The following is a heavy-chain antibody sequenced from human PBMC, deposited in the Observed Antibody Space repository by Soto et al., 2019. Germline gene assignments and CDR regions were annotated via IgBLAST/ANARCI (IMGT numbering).Heavy chain of an antibody. V-gene: IGHV3-23*01. CDR3: AKGPESITIIGVVIGAELY. Sequence: EVQLLESGGGLVQPGGSLRLSCAASGFTFSSYAMSWVRQAPGKGLEWVSAISGSGGSTYYADSVKGRFTISRDNSKNTLYLQMNGLRAEYTAVYYCAKGPESITIIGVVIGAELYWGQGTLFTVSS. D-gene: IGHD3-3*01. CDR2: ISGSGGST. CDR1: GFTFSSYA. J-gene: IGHJ4*02.